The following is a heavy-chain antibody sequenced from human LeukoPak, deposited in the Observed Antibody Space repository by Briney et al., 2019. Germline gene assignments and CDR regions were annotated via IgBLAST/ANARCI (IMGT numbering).Heavy chain of an antibody. V-gene: IGHV3-9*01. CDR3: AKSQQWLVPYFQH. CDR2: ISWNSGSI. Sequence: PGRSLRLSCVASGFTFDDYAMHWVRQAPGKGLEWVSGISWNSGSIGYADSVKGRFTISRDNAKNSLYLQMNSLRAEDTALYYCAKSQQWLVPYFQHWGQGTLVTVSS. J-gene: IGHJ1*01. D-gene: IGHD6-19*01. CDR1: GFTFDDYA.